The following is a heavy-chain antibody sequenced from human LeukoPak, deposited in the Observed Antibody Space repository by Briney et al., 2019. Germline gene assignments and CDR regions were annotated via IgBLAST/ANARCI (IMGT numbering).Heavy chain of an antibody. CDR1: GFTFSSYA. CDR3: AKDRHSGYDWPDGY. Sequence: GGSLRLSCAASGFTFSSYAMHWVRQAPGKGLEWVAVISYDGSNKYYADSVKGRFTISRDNSKNTLYLQMNSLRAEDTAVYYCAKDRHSGYDWPDGYWGQGTLVTVSS. D-gene: IGHD5-12*01. CDR2: ISYDGSNK. J-gene: IGHJ4*02. V-gene: IGHV3-30-3*01.